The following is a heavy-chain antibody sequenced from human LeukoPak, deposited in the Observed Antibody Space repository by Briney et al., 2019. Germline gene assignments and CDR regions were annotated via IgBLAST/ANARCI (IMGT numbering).Heavy chain of an antibody. CDR2: INPNSGGT. Sequence: GASVKVSCKASGGTFSSYAINWVRQAPGQGLEWMGWINPNSGGTNYAQKFQGRVTMTRDTSISTAYMELSRLRSDDTAVYYCARGKTGYCTNGVCPVDFDYWGQGTLVTVSS. CDR1: GGTFSSYA. V-gene: IGHV1-2*02. CDR3: ARGKTGYCTNGVCPVDFDY. D-gene: IGHD2-8*01. J-gene: IGHJ4*02.